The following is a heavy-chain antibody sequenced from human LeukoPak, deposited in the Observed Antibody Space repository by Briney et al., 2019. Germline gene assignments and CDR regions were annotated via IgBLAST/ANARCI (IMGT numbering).Heavy chain of an antibody. Sequence: GGSLRLSCAASGFTFSSFGMHWVRQAPGKGLEWVAVIWYDASDRYYADSVKGRFTISRDNSKNTLFLQMNSLRDDDTAVYYCVRGVGVSRFNYLDPWGQGTLVVVSS. V-gene: IGHV3-33*01. CDR1: GFTFSSFG. CDR2: IWYDASDR. CDR3: VRGVGVSRFNYLDP. D-gene: IGHD5-24*01. J-gene: IGHJ5*02.